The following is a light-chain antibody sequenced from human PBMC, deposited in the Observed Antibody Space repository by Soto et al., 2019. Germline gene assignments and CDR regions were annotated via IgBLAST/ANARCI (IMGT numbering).Light chain of an antibody. CDR3: SSHTSGSTRV. CDR2: EVT. V-gene: IGLV2-14*01. J-gene: IGLJ1*01. Sequence: QSALTQPASVSGSPGQSITISCTGTSSDIGGYDYVSWYQQHPDQAPKLMIYEVTNRPSGVSNRFSGSKSGNTASLTISGLQAEDEADYYCSSHTSGSTRVFGTGTKLTVL. CDR1: SSDIGGYDY.